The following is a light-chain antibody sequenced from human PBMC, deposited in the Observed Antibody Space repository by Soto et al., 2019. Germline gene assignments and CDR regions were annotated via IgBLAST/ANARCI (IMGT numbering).Light chain of an antibody. V-gene: IGKV3-20*01. Sequence: EIVLTQSPGTLSLSPGERATLSRRASQSVINNYLAWYQQKPGQAPRLLIYGASSRATGIPDRFSGSGSGTDFTLIISRLEPEDFAVYYCQQYDTSPPITFGQGTRLEIE. CDR2: GAS. CDR3: QQYDTSPPIT. J-gene: IGKJ5*01. CDR1: QSVINNY.